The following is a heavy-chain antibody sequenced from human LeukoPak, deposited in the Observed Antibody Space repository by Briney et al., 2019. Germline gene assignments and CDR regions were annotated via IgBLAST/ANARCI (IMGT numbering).Heavy chain of an antibody. J-gene: IGHJ6*03. CDR1: GGSISSGGYY. CDR3: ARVGAGYCSSTSCYTYYYYYMDV. D-gene: IGHD2-2*02. V-gene: IGHV4-31*03. CDR2: IYYSGST. Sequence: PSETLSLTCTVSGGSISSGGYYRSWIRQHPGKGLEWIGYIYYSGSTYYNPSLKSRVTISVDTSKNQFSLKLSSVTAADTAVYYCARVGAGYCSSTSCYTYYYYYMDVWGKGTTVTVSS.